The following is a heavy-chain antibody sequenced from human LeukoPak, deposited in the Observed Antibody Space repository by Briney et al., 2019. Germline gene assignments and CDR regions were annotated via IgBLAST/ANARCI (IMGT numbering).Heavy chain of an antibody. CDR3: ARGGIQLWFSFDY. D-gene: IGHD5-18*01. J-gene: IGHJ4*02. V-gene: IGHV4-39*07. CDR2: IYYSGST. Sequence: SETLSLTCTVSGGSISSSSYYWGWIRQPPGKGLEWIGSIYYSGSTNYNPSLKSRVTISVDKSKNQFSLKLSSVTAADTAVYYCARGGIQLWFSFDYWGQGTLVTVSS. CDR1: GGSISSSSYY.